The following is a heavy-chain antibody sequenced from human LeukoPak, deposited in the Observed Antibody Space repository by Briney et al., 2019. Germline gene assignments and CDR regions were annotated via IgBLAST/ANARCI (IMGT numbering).Heavy chain of an antibody. CDR1: GGSIGSYY. CDR2: VYYSGST. D-gene: IGHD3-10*01. J-gene: IGHJ4*02. V-gene: IGHV4-59*08. Sequence: PSETLSLTCTVSGGSIGSYYWTWIRQPPGKGLEWIGHVYYSGSTSCNPSLKSRVTISVDTSKKQFSLKLSSVTAADTAVYYCARLGLAELRNFDHWGQGTLVTVSS. CDR3: ARLGLAELRNFDH.